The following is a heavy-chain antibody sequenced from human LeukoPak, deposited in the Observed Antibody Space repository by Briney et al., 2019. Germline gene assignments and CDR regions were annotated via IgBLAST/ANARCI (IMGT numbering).Heavy chain of an antibody. J-gene: IGHJ4*02. CDR3: AREGASSSFGY. D-gene: IGHD6-13*01. Sequence: GGSLRLSCAASGFTFSNYWMNWIRQAPGKGLEWVAKINGDGSEKDYVDSVKGRFTISRDNAEKLVHLQMNSLGDEDTAVYYCAREGASSSFGYWGQGTLVTVSS. V-gene: IGHV3-7*03. CDR1: GFTFSNYW. CDR2: INGDGSEK.